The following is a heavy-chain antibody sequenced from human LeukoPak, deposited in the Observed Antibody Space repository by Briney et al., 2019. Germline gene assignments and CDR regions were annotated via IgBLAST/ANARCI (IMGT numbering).Heavy chain of an antibody. V-gene: IGHV1-18*01. J-gene: IGHJ4*02. CDR1: GYTFTSYG. CDR2: ISAYNGNT. Sequence: ASVKVSCKASGYTFTSYGVSWVRQAPGQGLEWMGWISAYNGNTNYAQKLQCRVTMTTDTSTSTAYMELRSLRSDDTAVYYCARESVLAAPLDYWGQGTLVTVSS. CDR3: ARESVLAAPLDY. D-gene: IGHD6-6*01.